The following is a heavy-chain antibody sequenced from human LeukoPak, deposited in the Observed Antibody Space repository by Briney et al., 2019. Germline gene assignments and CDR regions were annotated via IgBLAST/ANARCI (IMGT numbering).Heavy chain of an antibody. CDR3: ARSSEGRYYYDSSGFSYYYYYMDV. D-gene: IGHD3-22*01. J-gene: IGHJ6*03. CDR2: IYYSGST. Sequence: SETLSLTCTVSGGSISSYYWSWIRQPAGKGLEWIGYIYYSGSTYYNPSLRSRVTISVDTSKNQFSLKLSSVTAADTAAYYCARSSEGRYYYDSSGFSYYYYYMDVWGKGTTVTISS. V-gene: IGHV4-59*01. CDR1: GGSISSYY.